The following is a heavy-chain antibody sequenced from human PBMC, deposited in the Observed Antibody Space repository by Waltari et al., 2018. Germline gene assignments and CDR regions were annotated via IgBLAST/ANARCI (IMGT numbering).Heavy chain of an antibody. J-gene: IGHJ5*02. CDR1: GFIISDNY. Sequence: EVQLVESGGGLIQPGGSLRLSCAASGFIISDNYMSWVRQAPGKGLEWVSFINSGGTTYYADSVKGRFTISRDNSKNTVYLQMNSLRAEDTAMYYCARDSKFDPWGQGTLVTVSS. D-gene: IGHD4-4*01. V-gene: IGHV3-53*01. CDR3: ARDSKFDP. CDR2: INSGGTT.